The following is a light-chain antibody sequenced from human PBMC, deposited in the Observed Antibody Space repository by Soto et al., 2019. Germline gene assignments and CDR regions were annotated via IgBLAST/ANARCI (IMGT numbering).Light chain of an antibody. CDR2: AAS. J-gene: IGKJ4*01. CDR3: QQHNSYPLT. CDR1: QGISSY. Sequence: DIQLTQSPSFLSASVGDRVTITCRASQGISSYLAWYQQKPGKAPKLLIYAASTLQSGVPSRFSDSRSGTEFTLTISSLQPEDFATYYCQQHNSYPLTFGGGTKVEIK. V-gene: IGKV1-9*01.